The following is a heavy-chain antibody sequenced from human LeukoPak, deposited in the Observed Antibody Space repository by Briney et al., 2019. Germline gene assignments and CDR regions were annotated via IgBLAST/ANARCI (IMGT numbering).Heavy chain of an antibody. Sequence: SETLSLTCTVSGGSISSYYWSWIRQPAGKGLEWIGRICTSGSTNYNPSLKSRVTMSVDTSKNQFSLKLSSVTAADTAVYYCAREGSNYYYDSSGYLNWFDPWGQGTLVTVSS. V-gene: IGHV4-4*07. CDR1: GGSISSYY. J-gene: IGHJ5*02. D-gene: IGHD3-22*01. CDR2: ICTSGST. CDR3: AREGSNYYYDSSGYLNWFDP.